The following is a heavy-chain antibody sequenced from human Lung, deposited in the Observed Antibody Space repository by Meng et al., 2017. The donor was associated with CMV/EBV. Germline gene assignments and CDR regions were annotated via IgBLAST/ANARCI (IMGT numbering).Heavy chain of an antibody. CDR2: ISHSERT. J-gene: IGHJ5*02. V-gene: IGHV4-4*02. CDR3: ARLVGVPAAIGWFDP. Sequence: SETLSLTCAVSGGSISSNNWWSWVRQSPGKGLEWIGEISHSERTNYNPSLQSRVTISVDKSKNQFSLNLSSMTAADTAVYYCARLVGVPAAIGWFDPWGQGTLVTGSS. D-gene: IGHD2-2*01. CDR1: GGSISSNNW.